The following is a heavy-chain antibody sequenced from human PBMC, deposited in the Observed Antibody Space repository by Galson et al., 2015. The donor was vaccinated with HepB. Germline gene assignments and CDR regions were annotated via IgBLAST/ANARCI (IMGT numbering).Heavy chain of an antibody. V-gene: IGHV3-11*01. J-gene: IGHJ2*01. CDR1: GFTFSDYH. D-gene: IGHD2-15*01. CDR2: INSGGSSI. Sequence: SLRLSCAASGFTFSDYHMSWIRQAPGKGLEWVSYINSGGSSIYYANSVKGRFTISRDNAKNSLYLQMNSLRAEDTAVYYCASPIVAHSGWYFDLWGRGTLVTVS. CDR3: ASPIVAHSGWYFDL.